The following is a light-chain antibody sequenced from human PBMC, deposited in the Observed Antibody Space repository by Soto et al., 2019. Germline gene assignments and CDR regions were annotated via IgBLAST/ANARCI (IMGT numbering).Light chain of an antibody. V-gene: IGKV3-11*01. CDR2: DAS. CDR3: QQRSSWPLT. Sequence: EIVLTQSPATLSLSPGERATLSCRASQSVSSYLAWYQQKPGQAPRLLIYDASNRATGIPARFSGSGSGTDFTLTISSLEPEDFAVDYCQQRSSWPLTCGGGTKVEIK. J-gene: IGKJ4*01. CDR1: QSVSSY.